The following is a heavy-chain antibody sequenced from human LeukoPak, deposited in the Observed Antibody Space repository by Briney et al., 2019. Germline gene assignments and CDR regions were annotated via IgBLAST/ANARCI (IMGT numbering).Heavy chain of an antibody. V-gene: IGHV4-59*08. Sequence: SETLSLTCTVSGSSISTYYWSWIRQPPGKGLEWIGYIYYSGSTNYNPSLKSRVTISVDTSKNQFSLKLSSVTAADTAVYYCARHSSWIQLLFDYWGQGTLVTVSS. CDR2: IYYSGST. CDR1: GSSISTYY. D-gene: IGHD5-18*01. J-gene: IGHJ4*02. CDR3: ARHSSWIQLLFDY.